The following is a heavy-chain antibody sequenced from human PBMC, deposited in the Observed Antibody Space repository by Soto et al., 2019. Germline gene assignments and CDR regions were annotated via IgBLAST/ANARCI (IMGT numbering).Heavy chain of an antibody. Sequence: ASETLSLTCTVSGGSISSSTYYWGWMRQPPGKGLEWIAYIYNSGSTNYNPSLKSRVTISVDTSKNQFSLKLSSVTAADTAVYYCAWGTDYVLRYFDWLLWGQGTLVTVSS. D-gene: IGHD3-9*01. CDR3: AWGTDYVLRYFDWLL. CDR2: IYNSGST. V-gene: IGHV4-61*05. J-gene: IGHJ4*02. CDR1: GGSISSSTYY.